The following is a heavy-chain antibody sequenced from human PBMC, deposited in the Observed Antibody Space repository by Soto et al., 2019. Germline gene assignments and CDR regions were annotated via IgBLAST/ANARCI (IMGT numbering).Heavy chain of an antibody. CDR3: ARHLFLGSPGGSPRGMDF. V-gene: IGHV1-46*01. D-gene: IGHD1-1*01. CDR1: GYTFTSYY. J-gene: IGHJ6*02. CDR2: INPSGGST. Sequence: ASVKVSCKASGYTFTSYYMHWVRHAPGQGLEWMGIINPSGGSTSYAQKFQGRVTMTRDTSTSTVYTELSSLRSEDTAVFYRARHLFLGSPGGSPRGMDFSGQGTTLTVSS.